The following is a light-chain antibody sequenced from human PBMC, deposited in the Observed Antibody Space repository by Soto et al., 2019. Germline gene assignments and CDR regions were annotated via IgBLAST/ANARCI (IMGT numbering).Light chain of an antibody. V-gene: IGLV2-14*03. CDR2: DVS. CDR1: SSDVGGYNY. CDR3: SSYATSTTVL. J-gene: IGLJ2*01. Sequence: QSALTQPASVSGSPGQSITISCTGTSSDVGGYNYVSWYQQHPGRAPQLMIYDVSHRPSGVSNRFSGSRSGHTASLTISGLQAEDEADYYCSSYATSTTVLFGGGTKLTVL.